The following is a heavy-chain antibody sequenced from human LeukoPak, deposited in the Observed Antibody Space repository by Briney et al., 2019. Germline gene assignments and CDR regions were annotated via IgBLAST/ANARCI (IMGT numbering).Heavy chain of an antibody. CDR1: GYTFTGYY. D-gene: IGHD4-17*01. J-gene: IGHJ6*02. V-gene: IGHV1-2*02. CDR2: INPNSGGT. Sequence: ASVKVSCKASGYTFTGYYMHWVRQAPGQGLEWMGWINPNSGGTNYAQKFQGRVTMTRDTSISTAYMELSRLRSEDTAVYYCAAEDYGDDYYYYYGMDVWGQGTTVTVSS. CDR3: AAEDYGDDYYYYYGMDV.